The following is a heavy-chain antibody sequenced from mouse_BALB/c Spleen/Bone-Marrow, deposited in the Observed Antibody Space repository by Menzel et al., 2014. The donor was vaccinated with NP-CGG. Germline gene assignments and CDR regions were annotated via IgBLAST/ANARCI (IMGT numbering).Heavy chain of an antibody. CDR1: GHTFTSYW. V-gene: IGHV1S81*02. Sequence: QVQLQQSGAELVKPGASVKLSCKASGHTFTSYWMHWVKQRPGQGLEWIGEIDPGTGRTDYNKKFKSRATLTVDKSSSTAYMYLSSLTSEDSAVYYCARINGYDYWGQGITLTVSS. D-gene: IGHD2-2*01. J-gene: IGHJ2*01. CDR2: IDPGTGRT. CDR3: ARINGYDY.